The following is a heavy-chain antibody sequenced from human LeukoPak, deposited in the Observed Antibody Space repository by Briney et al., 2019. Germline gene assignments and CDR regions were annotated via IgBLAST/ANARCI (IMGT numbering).Heavy chain of an antibody. CDR3: TTLYGSGSYY. D-gene: IGHD3-10*01. CDR1: GFTFSNAW. CDR2: IKSKSDGGTL. J-gene: IGHJ4*02. Sequence: KSGGSLRLSCAVSGFTFSNAWMSWVRQAPGKGLEWVGRIKSKSDGGTLDYAAPVKGRFTISRDDSKNTLYLQMNSLKTDDTAVYYCTTLYGSGSYYWGQGTLVTVSS. V-gene: IGHV3-15*01.